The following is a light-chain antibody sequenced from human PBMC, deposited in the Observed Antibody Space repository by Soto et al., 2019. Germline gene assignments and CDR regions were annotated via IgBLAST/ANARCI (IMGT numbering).Light chain of an antibody. V-gene: IGLV1-44*01. CDR3: STWDDTLDAYV. CDR1: SSNIGDNP. CDR2: NNN. J-gene: IGLJ1*01. Sequence: QSVLPQPPSASAPPGQRVTIPCSGGSSNIGDNPVNWYQHLPGAAPTLLIYNNNQRPSGVPDRFSGSKSGASASLAISGLRSEDEADYYCSTWDDTLDAYVFGTGTKLTVL.